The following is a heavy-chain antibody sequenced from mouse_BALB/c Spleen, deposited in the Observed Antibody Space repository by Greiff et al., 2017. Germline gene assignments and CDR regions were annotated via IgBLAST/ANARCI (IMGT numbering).Heavy chain of an antibody. Sequence: VQLQQSGPELVKPGASVKISCKASGYTFTDYNMHWVKQSHGKSLEWIGYIYPYNGGTGYNQKFKSKATLTVDNSSSTAYMELRSLTSEDSAVYYCARPSTMITTHYFDYWGQGTTLTVSS. CDR2: IYPYNGGT. D-gene: IGHD2-4*01. CDR1: GYTFTDYN. J-gene: IGHJ2*01. V-gene: IGHV1S29*02. CDR3: ARPSTMITTHYFDY.